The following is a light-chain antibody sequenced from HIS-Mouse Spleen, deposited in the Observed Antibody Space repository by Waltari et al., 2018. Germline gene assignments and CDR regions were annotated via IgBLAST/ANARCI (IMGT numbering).Light chain of an antibody. CDR1: SSNIGSNY. Sequence: QSVLTQPPSASGTPGQRVTISCSGSSSNIGSNYVYWYQQLPGTAPKLLICRNNRRPSGVPARFSGSKSGTSASLAISGLRSEDEADYYCAAWDDSLSGPVFGGGTKLTVL. CDR3: AAWDDSLSGPV. CDR2: RNN. V-gene: IGLV1-47*01. J-gene: IGLJ3*02.